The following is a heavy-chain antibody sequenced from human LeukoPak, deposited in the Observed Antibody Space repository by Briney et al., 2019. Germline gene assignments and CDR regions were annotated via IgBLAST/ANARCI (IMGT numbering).Heavy chain of an antibody. D-gene: IGHD2-15*01. CDR1: AGTFSSYA. V-gene: IGHV1-69*13. CDR2: IIPIFGTA. Sequence: SVKVSCKASAGTFSSYAISWVRQAPGQGLEWMGGIIPIFGTANYAQKFQGRVTITADESTSTAYMELSSLRSEDTAVYYCARSSSPRLHFDYWGQGTLVTVSS. J-gene: IGHJ4*02. CDR3: ARSSSPRLHFDY.